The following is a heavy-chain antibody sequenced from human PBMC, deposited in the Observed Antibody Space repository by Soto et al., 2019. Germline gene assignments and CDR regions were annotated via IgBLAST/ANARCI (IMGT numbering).Heavy chain of an antibody. CDR1: GFTFSSYA. Sequence: EVQLLESGGGLVQPGGSLRLSCAASGFTFSSYAMSWVRQAPGKGLEWVSAISGSGDNTYYADSAKGRFTISRDNSKNXXXXXXXSLRSEDTAVYYCAKGAMVRGVTSSYFYYMDVWGKGTTVTVSS. V-gene: IGHV3-23*01. D-gene: IGHD3-10*01. J-gene: IGHJ6*03. CDR3: AKGAMVRGVTSSYFYYMDV. CDR2: ISGSGDNT.